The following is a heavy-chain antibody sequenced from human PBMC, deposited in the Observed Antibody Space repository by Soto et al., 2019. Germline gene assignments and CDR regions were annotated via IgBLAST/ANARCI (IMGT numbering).Heavy chain of an antibody. V-gene: IGHV1-69*13. D-gene: IGHD5-18*01. CDR3: ARIPRYSFPTSDDLDS. J-gene: IGHJ4*02. CDR2: ITPIYPTT. Sequence: SGKCSCKASGDSFYTYTFSWVRQAPGQGLEWMGSITPIYPTTNYAEKFQGRLTVTADGSTNTAYMELNSPTSEDTAVYYCARIPRYSFPTSDDLDSWGQGTLVTVYS. CDR1: GDSFYTYT.